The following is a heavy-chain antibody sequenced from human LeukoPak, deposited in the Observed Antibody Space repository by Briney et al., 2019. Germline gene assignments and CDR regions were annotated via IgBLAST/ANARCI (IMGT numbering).Heavy chain of an antibody. CDR3: ARGFGWWLTARGAADY. J-gene: IGHJ4*02. CDR2: INHSGST. Sequence: PSETLSLTCAVYGGSFSGYYWSWIRQPPGKGLEWIGEINHSGSTNYNPSLKSRVTISVDTSKNQFSLKLSSVTAADTAVYYCARGFGWWLTARGAADYWGQGTLVTVSS. D-gene: IGHD2-21*02. CDR1: GGSFSGYY. V-gene: IGHV4-34*01.